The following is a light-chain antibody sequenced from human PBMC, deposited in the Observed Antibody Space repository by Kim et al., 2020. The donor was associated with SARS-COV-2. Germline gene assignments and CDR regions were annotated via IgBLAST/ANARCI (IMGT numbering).Light chain of an antibody. CDR2: KAS. V-gene: IGKV1-5*03. CDR1: PSISSW. CDR3: QQYNSSPIT. J-gene: IGKJ5*01. Sequence: DIQMTQSPSTLSASVGDRVTITCRASPSISSWLAWYQQKPGKAPKLLIYKASSLESGVPSRFSGSGSGTEFTLTISSLQPDDFATYYCQQYNSSPITFGQGTRLEIK.